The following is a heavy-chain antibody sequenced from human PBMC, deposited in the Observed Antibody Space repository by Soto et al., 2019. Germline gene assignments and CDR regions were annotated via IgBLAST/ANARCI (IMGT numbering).Heavy chain of an antibody. V-gene: IGHV2-5*02. CDR1: GMSLSSSGVG. CDR2: IYWDDDK. D-gene: IGHD5-18*01. J-gene: IGHJ6*02. Sequence: QITLKESGPTLVKPTQTLTLTCAFSGMSLSSSGVGVGWIRQPPGKALEWLANIYWDDDKRYSPSLRGRLTITKDTSKNQVVLTMTNMDPVDTATYFCAHGQGYGGSYDYGFDAWGQGTAVTVSS. CDR3: AHGQGYGGSYDYGFDA.